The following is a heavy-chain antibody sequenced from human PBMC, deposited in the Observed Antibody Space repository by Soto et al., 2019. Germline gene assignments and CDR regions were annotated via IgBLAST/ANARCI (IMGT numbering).Heavy chain of an antibody. CDR2: PSSNGSTT. D-gene: IGHD2-15*01. CDR3: ARVGLDSPRDY. V-gene: IGHV3-64*01. J-gene: IGHJ4*02. Sequence: ETLSLTCGVSGDTISTGGYSWAWIRQPPGKGLEYVAAPSSNGSTTFYANSVKGRFIISRDNSKNTLYLQMGSLTIDDMAVYYCARVGLDSPRDYWGPGTLVTVSS. CDR1: GDTISTGGYS.